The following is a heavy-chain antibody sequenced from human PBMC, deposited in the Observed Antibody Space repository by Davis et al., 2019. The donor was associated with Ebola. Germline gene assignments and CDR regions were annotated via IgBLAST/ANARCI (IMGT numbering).Heavy chain of an antibody. J-gene: IGHJ4*02. CDR2: IYYSGST. CDR3: ARTYYGDSNALDY. D-gene: IGHD4-17*01. Sequence: SETLSLTCTVSGGSISSSSYYWGWIRQPPGKGLEWIGSIYYSGSTYYNPSLKSRVTISVDTSKNQFSLKLSSVTAAATAVYYCARTYYGDSNALDYWGQGTLVTVSS. CDR1: GGSISSSSYY. V-gene: IGHV4-39*01.